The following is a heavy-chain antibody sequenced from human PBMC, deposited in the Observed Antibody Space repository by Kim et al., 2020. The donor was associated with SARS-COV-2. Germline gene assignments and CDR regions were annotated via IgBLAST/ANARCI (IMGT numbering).Heavy chain of an antibody. V-gene: IGHV3-9*01. CDR2: ISWNSGSI. D-gene: IGHD3-16*01. CDR1: GFTFDDYA. CDR3: AKDSGDGAGLIRPIDY. J-gene: IGHJ4*02. Sequence: GGSLRLSCAASGFTFDDYAMHWVRQAPGKGLEWVSGISWNSGSIGYADSVKGRFTISRDNAKNSLYLQMNSLRAEDTALYYCAKDSGDGAGLIRPIDYWGQGTLVTVSS.